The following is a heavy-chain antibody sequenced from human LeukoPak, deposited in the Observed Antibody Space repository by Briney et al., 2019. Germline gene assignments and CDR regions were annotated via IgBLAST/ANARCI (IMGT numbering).Heavy chain of an antibody. CDR3: AKDRVFTMIVVVMWN. CDR1: GFTVSSNY. J-gene: IGHJ4*02. CDR2: IYSGGST. V-gene: IGHV3-53*01. Sequence: GGSLRLSCAASGFTVSSNYMSWVRQAPWKGLEWVSVIYSGGSTYYADSVKGRFTTSRDNSKNTLYLQMNSLRAEDTAVYYCAKDRVFTMIVVVMWNWGQGTLVTVSS. D-gene: IGHD3-22*01.